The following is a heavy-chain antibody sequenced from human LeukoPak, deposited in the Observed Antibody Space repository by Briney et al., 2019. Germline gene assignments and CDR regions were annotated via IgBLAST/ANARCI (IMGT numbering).Heavy chain of an antibody. CDR2: ISGSGGSS. Sequence: GGSLRLSCAASGFTFSSYAMSWVRQAPGKGLEWVSAISGSGGSSYYADSVKGRFTISRDNSKNTLDLQMNSLRAEDTAVYYCAKEVGVTPFFDYWGQGALVTVSS. CDR3: AKEVGVTPFFDY. V-gene: IGHV3-23*01. D-gene: IGHD1-26*01. CDR1: GFTFSSYA. J-gene: IGHJ4*02.